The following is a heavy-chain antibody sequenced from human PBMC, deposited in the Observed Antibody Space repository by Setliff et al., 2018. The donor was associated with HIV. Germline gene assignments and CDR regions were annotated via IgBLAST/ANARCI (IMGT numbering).Heavy chain of an antibody. D-gene: IGHD1-26*01. CDR3: ARHVSGGGSFNWFDP. V-gene: IGHV4-39*01. CDR2: IYYSGDI. Sequence: SETLSLTCSVSGGSISSRSYFWGWIRQPPGKGLEWIGSIYYSGDIYYNPSRKSRVTISVDTSKNQVSLNLKSVTAADTALYYCARHVSGGGSFNWFDPWGQGTLVTVSS. CDR1: GGSISSRSYF. J-gene: IGHJ5*02.